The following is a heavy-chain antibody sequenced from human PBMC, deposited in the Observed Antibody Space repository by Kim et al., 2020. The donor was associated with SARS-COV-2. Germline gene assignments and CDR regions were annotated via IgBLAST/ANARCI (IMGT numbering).Heavy chain of an antibody. CDR2: GTT. Sequence: GTTDYAAPVKGRCTISREDSKNTLYMQMNSLKTEDTAVYYCTTDGWYVGYWGQGTLVTVSS. CDR3: TTDGWYVGY. J-gene: IGHJ4*02. D-gene: IGHD6-19*01. V-gene: IGHV3-15*01.